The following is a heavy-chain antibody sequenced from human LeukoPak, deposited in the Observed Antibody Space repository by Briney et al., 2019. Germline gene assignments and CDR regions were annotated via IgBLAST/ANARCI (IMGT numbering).Heavy chain of an antibody. Sequence: ASVKVSCKASGYTFTSCGISWVRQAPGQGLEWMGWISAYNGNTNYAQKLQGRVTMTTDTSTSTAYMELRSLRSDDTAVYYCARDLNFDIVVVVAAFDYWGQGTLVTVSS. CDR2: ISAYNGNT. V-gene: IGHV1-18*01. CDR3: ARDLNFDIVVVVAAFDY. D-gene: IGHD2-15*01. CDR1: GYTFTSCG. J-gene: IGHJ4*02.